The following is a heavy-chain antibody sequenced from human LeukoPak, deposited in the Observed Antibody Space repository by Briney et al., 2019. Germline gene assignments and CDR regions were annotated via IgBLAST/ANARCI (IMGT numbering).Heavy chain of an antibody. Sequence: AGGLLILFCAATGSHFSDPSIKWARPASGQGKESIAYIRDCNSIYYADSVKGRFTISRDNAKNSLYLQMNSLRDEDTAVYYCARDYAYALDIWGLGTMVTVSS. CDR1: GSHFSDPS. CDR2: IRDCNSI. D-gene: IGHD2-21*01. CDR3: ARDYAYALDI. V-gene: IGHV3-48*02. J-gene: IGHJ3*02.